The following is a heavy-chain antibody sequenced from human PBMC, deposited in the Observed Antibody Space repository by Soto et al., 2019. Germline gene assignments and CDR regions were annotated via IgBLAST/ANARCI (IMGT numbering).Heavy chain of an antibody. CDR2: IIPIFGTA. CDR1: GGTFSSYA. D-gene: IGHD3-22*01. Sequence: QVQLVQSGAEVKKPGSSVKVSCKASGGTFSSYAISWVRQAPGQGLEWMGGIIPIFGTANYAQKFQGRVTITADKSTSTAYMELSSLRSEDTAVYYCARDKAPYYYDSSGYSIFDYWGQGTLVTVSS. V-gene: IGHV1-69*06. CDR3: ARDKAPYYYDSSGYSIFDY. J-gene: IGHJ4*02.